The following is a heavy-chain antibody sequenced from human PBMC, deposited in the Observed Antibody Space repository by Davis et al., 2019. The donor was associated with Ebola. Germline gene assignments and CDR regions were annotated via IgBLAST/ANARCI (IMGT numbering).Heavy chain of an antibody. CDR1: GFTFSTYS. D-gene: IGHD5-12*01. J-gene: IGHJ4*02. CDR2: ISSDSDYI. V-gene: IGHV3-21*04. CDR3: AASKGEYSPFEY. Sequence: GGSLRLSCAASGFTFSTYSMSWVRQAPGKGLEWVSSISSDSDYIYYADSAKGRFTISRDNSKNTLDLQMNSLRAEDTAVYYCAASKGEYSPFEYWGQGTLVTVSS.